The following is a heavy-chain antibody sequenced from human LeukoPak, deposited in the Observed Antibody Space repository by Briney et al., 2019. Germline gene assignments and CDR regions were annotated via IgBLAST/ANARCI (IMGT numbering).Heavy chain of an antibody. V-gene: IGHV4-31*03. CDR1: GGAMSCGGYY. D-gene: IGHD3-10*01. J-gene: IGHJ5*02. CDR3: ARGSRLRIWFDP. CDR2: FYYSGST. Sequence: ASESLSLTCTVSGGAMSCGGYYWGWIRQHPAMCLGWIGYFYYSGSTYYNPSLKSRVTISVDTSKNQFSLKLSSVTAADTAVYYCARGSRLRIWFDPWGQGTLVTVSS.